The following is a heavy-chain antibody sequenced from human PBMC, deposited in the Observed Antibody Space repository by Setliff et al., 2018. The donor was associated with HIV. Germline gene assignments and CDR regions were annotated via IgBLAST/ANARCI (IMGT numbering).Heavy chain of an antibody. V-gene: IGHV3-21*01. CDR1: GFTFSRY. J-gene: IGHJ3*02. CDR2: EWKFYSH. D-gene: IGHD6-19*01. Sequence: GSLRLSCAASGFTFSRYGVGLIYEWKFYSHIQRIYNAYSQKGRFTISRDNAKSSLYLQMNSLRAEDTAVYYCAREVVVAGINKDAFDIWGQGTMVTVSS. CDR3: AREVVVAGINKDAFDI.